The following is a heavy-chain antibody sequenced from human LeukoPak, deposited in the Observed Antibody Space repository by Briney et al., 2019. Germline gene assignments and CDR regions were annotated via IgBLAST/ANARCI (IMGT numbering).Heavy chain of an antibody. D-gene: IGHD3-10*01. Sequence: SETLSLTCAVSGGSISSSNWWSWVRQPPGEGLEWIGEIYHSGSTNYNPSLKSRVTISVDTSKNQFSLKLRSGNPADTAVHYCARHGNHSTMVRGGHYYWGQGTLGTVSS. CDR2: IYHSGST. J-gene: IGHJ4*01. V-gene: IGHV4-4*02. CDR1: GGSISSSNW. CDR3: ARHGNHSTMVRGGHYY.